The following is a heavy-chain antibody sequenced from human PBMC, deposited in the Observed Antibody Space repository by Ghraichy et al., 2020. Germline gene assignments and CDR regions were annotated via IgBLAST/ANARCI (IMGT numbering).Heavy chain of an antibody. D-gene: IGHD3-3*01. V-gene: IGHV3-21*01. CDR2: ISSSSSYI. J-gene: IGHJ6*02. CDR1: GFTFSSYS. Sequence: SCAASGFTFSSYSMNWVRQAPGKGLEWVSSISSSSSYIYYADSVKGRFTISRDNAKNSLYLQMNSLRAEDTAVYYCASLLRFLESYYYGMDVWGQGTTVTVSS. CDR3: ASLLRFLESYYYGMDV.